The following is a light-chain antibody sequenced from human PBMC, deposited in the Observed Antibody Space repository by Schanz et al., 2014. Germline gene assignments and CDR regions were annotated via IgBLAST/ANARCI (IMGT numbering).Light chain of an antibody. Sequence: EIVLTQSPATLSLSPGERATLSCRASQSVHRNYLAWHQQKPGQAPNVLIYGASRRATGIPDRFTGSGSGTDFTLTMSRLEPEDFAVYYCQQYGSSPWTFGQGTKVEIK. CDR1: QSVHRNY. J-gene: IGKJ1*01. CDR2: GAS. V-gene: IGKV3-20*01. CDR3: QQYGSSPWT.